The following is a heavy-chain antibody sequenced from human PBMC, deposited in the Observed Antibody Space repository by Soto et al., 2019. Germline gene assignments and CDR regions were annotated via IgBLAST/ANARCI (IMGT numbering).Heavy chain of an antibody. CDR2: IYPDDSDT. V-gene: IGHV5-51*01. Sequence: PGESLKISCKGSGYSFTSYWIGWVRQMPGKGLEWMGIIYPDDSDTRYSPSFQGQVTISADKSINTAYLQWSSLKASDTAMYYCARRPPGGLPADGGMDVWGQGTTVTVSS. CDR3: ARRPPGGLPADGGMDV. CDR1: GYSFTSYW. D-gene: IGHD6-13*01. J-gene: IGHJ6*02.